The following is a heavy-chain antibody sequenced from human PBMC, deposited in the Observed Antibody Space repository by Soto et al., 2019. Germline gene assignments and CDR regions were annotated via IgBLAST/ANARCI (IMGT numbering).Heavy chain of an antibody. CDR3: AKVADSYHSYCEDY. D-gene: IGHD2-21*01. V-gene: IGHV3-23*01. CDR1: GFTFSSYA. CDR2: ISGSGGST. Sequence: PGGSLRLSCAASGFTFSSYAMSWVRQAPGKGLEWVSAISGSGGSTYYADSVKGRFTISRDISKNTLYLQMNSLRAEDTAVYYCAKVADSYHSYCEDYWGQGTLATVSS. J-gene: IGHJ4*02.